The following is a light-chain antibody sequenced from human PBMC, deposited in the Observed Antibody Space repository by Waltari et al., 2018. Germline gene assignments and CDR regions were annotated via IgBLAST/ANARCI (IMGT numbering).Light chain of an antibody. Sequence: QSVLTQPPSASGTPGQWVTISCSGSSSNIGSNPVNWYQQPPGTAPKLLIYSNNQRPSGVPDRFSGSKSGTSASLAISGLQSEDEADYYCAAWDDSLNGPVFGGGTKLTVL. CDR2: SNN. J-gene: IGLJ3*02. CDR3: AAWDDSLNGPV. CDR1: SSNIGSNP. V-gene: IGLV1-44*01.